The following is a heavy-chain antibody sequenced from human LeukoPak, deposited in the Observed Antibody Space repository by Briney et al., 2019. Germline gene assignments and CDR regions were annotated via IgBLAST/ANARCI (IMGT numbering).Heavy chain of an antibody. CDR1: GFTFSDYA. J-gene: IGHJ4*02. V-gene: IGHV3-23*01. CDR2: ISGSGGSI. CDR3: AKGGDGYNYYFDY. D-gene: IGHD5-24*01. Sequence: PGGSLRLSCTASGFTFSDYAMRLVRQAPGEGLGWVSGISGSGGSIRYADSVKGRFIISRDNSKNTLYLQMNSLRAEDTAVYYCAKGGDGYNYYFDYWGQETLVTVSS.